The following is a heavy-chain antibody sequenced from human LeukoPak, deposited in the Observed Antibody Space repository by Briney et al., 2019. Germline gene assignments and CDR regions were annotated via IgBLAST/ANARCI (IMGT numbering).Heavy chain of an antibody. J-gene: IGHJ6*03. Sequence: GGSLRLXCAASGFTFSSYWMSWVRQAPGKGLEWVANIKQDGSEKYYVDSVKGRFTISRDNAKNSLYLQMNSLRAEDTAVYYCARSLRFLEWLGPYYYYYMDVWGKGTTVTVSS. CDR1: GFTFSSYW. CDR2: IKQDGSEK. V-gene: IGHV3-7*01. D-gene: IGHD3-3*01. CDR3: ARSLRFLEWLGPYYYYYMDV.